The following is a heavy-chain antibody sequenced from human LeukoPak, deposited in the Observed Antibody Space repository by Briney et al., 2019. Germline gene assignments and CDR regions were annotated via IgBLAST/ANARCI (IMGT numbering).Heavy chain of an antibody. D-gene: IGHD6-19*01. CDR2: ISWNSGYI. Sequence: GGSLRLSCAASGFTFDDYAMHWVRQPPGKGLEWLSIISWNSGYIGYADSVKGRLTVSRDNGEDSVYLQMNSLRPEDTAFYFCAKVRGTYSSGFFFDSWGQGTLVTVSS. CDR1: GFTFDDYA. V-gene: IGHV3-9*01. J-gene: IGHJ4*02. CDR3: AKVRGTYSSGFFFDS.